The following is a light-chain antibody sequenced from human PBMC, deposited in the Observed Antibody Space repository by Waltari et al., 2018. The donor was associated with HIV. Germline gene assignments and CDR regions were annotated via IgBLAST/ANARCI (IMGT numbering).Light chain of an antibody. Sequence: QSALTQPASVSVFLGQSINISCTGLSTDSRFYSYVSWYQQHPGNIPRLIIFDINNRPSGVSDHFSGSRSGNSASLTFSGLQAGDEAHYYCASNRLDYTLIFGGGTKLTVL. J-gene: IGLJ2*01. CDR1: STDSRFYSY. CDR3: ASNRLDYTLI. V-gene: IGLV2-14*03. CDR2: DIN.